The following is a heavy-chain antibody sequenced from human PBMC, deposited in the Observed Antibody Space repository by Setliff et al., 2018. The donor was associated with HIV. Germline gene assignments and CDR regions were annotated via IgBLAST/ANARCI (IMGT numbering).Heavy chain of an antibody. D-gene: IGHD2-15*01. CDR3: AREFRIYYGMDV. Sequence: ASVKVSCKASGHTFTKYAMHWVRQAPGQRLEWMGWINADYGSTKYSQKFQGRVTITRDTSASTAYMELSSLRSEDTAVYYCAREFRIYYGMDVWGQGTTVTVSS. J-gene: IGHJ6*02. CDR1: GHTFTKYA. CDR2: INADYGST. V-gene: IGHV1-3*01.